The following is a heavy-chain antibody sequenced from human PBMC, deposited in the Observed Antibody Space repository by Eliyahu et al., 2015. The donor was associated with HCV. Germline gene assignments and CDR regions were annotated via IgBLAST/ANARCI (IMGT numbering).Heavy chain of an antibody. CDR3: AKGAMVRGVTNFDY. CDR2: ISWNSGSI. D-gene: IGHD3-10*01. Sequence: EVQLVESGGGLVQPGRSLRLXCAASGFTFDDYAMHWVRQAPGKGLEWVSGISWNSGSIGYADSVKGRFTISRDNAKNSLYLQMNSLRAEDTALYYCAKGAMVRGVTNFDYWGQGTLVTVSS. CDR1: GFTFDDYA. V-gene: IGHV3-9*01. J-gene: IGHJ4*02.